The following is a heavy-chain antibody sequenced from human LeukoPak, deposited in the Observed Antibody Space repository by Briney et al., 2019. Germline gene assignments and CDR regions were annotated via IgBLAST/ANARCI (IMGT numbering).Heavy chain of an antibody. V-gene: IGHV3-66*02. CDR3: ATKYGES. Sequence: PGGSLRLSCVVSGFTVSTSYMAWVRQAPRKGLECVSLIWIDGTTHYADSVKGRFTISGDNSKNTLYLQMNSLRPEDTAVYYCATKYGESWGQGTLVTVSS. CDR2: IWIDGTT. J-gene: IGHJ5*02. D-gene: IGHD4/OR15-4a*01. CDR1: GFTVSTSY.